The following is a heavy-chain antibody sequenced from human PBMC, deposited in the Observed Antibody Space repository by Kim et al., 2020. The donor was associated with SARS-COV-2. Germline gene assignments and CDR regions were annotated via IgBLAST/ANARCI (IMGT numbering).Heavy chain of an antibody. V-gene: IGHV3-30*18. CDR3: AKSPAPLDGYNQNWFDP. J-gene: IGHJ5*02. D-gene: IGHD5-12*01. CDR2: ISYDGSNK. Sequence: GGSLRLSCAASGFTFSSYGMHWVRQAPGKGLEWVAVISYDGSNKYYADSVKGRFTISRDNSKNTLYLQMNSLRAEDTAVYYCAKSPAPLDGYNQNWFDPWGQGTLVTVSS. CDR1: GFTFSSYG.